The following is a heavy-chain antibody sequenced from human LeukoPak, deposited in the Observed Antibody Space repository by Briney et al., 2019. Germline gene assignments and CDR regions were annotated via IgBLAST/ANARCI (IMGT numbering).Heavy chain of an antibody. V-gene: IGHV3-33*06. CDR2: IWSDGSNK. CDR3: AKDASGPYSSLFDP. Sequence: GGSLRLSCAASGFTFSDYGMHWVRQAPGKGLEWVAVIWSDGSNKVYADSVKGRFSISRDNSKSTLYLQMNSLGVEDTAVYYCAKDASGPYSSLFDPWGQGTLVIVSS. CDR1: GFTFSDYG. D-gene: IGHD6-19*01. J-gene: IGHJ5*02.